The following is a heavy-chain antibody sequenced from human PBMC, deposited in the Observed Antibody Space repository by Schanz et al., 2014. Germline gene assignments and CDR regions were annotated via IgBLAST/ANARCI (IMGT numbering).Heavy chain of an antibody. CDR3: ARVVGSGWHYFDL. D-gene: IGHD6-19*01. Sequence: DVQQLESGGGLVQSGESLRLSCAASGFTFTTYAMTWVRQAPGKGLEWVSNISPTGSSTYYADSVKGRFTISRENAQNSLFLQLNTLRAGDTAVYYCARVVGSGWHYFDLWGQGTLVTVSS. J-gene: IGHJ4*02. V-gene: IGHV3-23*01. CDR1: GFTFTTYA. CDR2: ISPTGSST.